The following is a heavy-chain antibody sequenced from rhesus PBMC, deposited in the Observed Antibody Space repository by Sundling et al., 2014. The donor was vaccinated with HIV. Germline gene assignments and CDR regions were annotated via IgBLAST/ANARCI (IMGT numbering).Heavy chain of an antibody. V-gene: IGHV3-100*01. D-gene: IGHD3-28*01. CDR2: VSESGAAT. J-gene: IGHJ6*01. Sequence: EVQLVESGGGLVKPGGSLRLSCVASGFSLSNYVMYWVRQAPGKGLEWVSLVSESGAATYYADSVKGRFTISRDNAKNSLFLQMNSLRAEDTAVYYCSKDPFSYDSGYPHYYGLDPWGQGVVVTVSS. CDR1: GFSLSNYV. CDR3: SKDPFSYDSGYPHYYGLDP.